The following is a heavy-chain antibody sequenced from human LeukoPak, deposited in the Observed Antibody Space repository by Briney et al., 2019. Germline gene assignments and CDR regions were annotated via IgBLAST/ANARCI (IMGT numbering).Heavy chain of an antibody. Sequence: PSGGSLRLSCAASGFSCSNYGMHSVRQAPGKGLEWVAMISYDGKSQHYGDSVKGRFTISRDNSKNTVYLQMNSLRPEDSAMYYCAKDLYGGGWYNYFDPWGQGTRVTVSS. CDR2: ISYDGKSQ. D-gene: IGHD6-19*01. CDR1: GFSCSNYG. V-gene: IGHV3-30*18. CDR3: AKDLYGGGWYNYFDP. J-gene: IGHJ5*02.